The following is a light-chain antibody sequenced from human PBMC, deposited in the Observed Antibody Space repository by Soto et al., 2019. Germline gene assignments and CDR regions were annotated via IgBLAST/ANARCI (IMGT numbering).Light chain of an antibody. CDR3: ASYTSSSTLV. CDR2: DVS. Sequence: QSALTQPASVSGSPGQSITISCAGTSSDVGAYKYVSWYQQHPGNAPKLMIYDVSNRPSGVSNRFSGSKSGNTASLTISGLQAEDEADYYCASYTSSSTLVFGTGTKLTV. J-gene: IGLJ1*01. CDR1: SSDVGAYKY. V-gene: IGLV2-14*01.